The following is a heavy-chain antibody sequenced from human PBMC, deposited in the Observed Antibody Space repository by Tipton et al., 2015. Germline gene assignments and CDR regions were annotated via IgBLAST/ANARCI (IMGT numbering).Heavy chain of an antibody. V-gene: IGHV4-59*08. CDR2: IQYSGST. J-gene: IGHJ5*02. Sequence: TLSLTCTVSGDSLSTYYWSWIRQPPGKELEWIGYIQYSGSTYYNPSLKSRVTISVDTSKNQFSLRLSSVTAADTAVYYCARSLFPETAGLENWFDPWGQGTLVTVSS. CDR1: GDSLSTYY. CDR3: ARSLFPETAGLENWFDP. D-gene: IGHD6-13*01.